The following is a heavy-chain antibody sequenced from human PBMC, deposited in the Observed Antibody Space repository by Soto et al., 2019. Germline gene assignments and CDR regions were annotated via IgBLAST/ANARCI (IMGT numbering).Heavy chain of an antibody. CDR3: AKSPPAYFCSGGSCYLNWFDP. CDR1: GFTFSSYA. D-gene: IGHD2-15*01. J-gene: IGHJ5*02. Sequence: GSLRLSCAASGFTFSSYAMSWVRQAPGKGLEWVSAISGSGGSTYYADSVKGRFTISRDNSKNTLYLQMNSLRAEDTAVYYCAKSPPAYFCSGGSCYLNWFDPWGQGTLVTVSS. CDR2: ISGSGGST. V-gene: IGHV3-23*01.